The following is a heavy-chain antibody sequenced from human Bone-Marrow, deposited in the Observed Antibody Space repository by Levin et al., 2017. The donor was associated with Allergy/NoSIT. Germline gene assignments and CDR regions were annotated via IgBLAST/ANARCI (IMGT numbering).Heavy chain of an antibody. Sequence: GGSLRLSCAASGFTVSSNYMSWVRQAPGKGLEWVSVIYSGGSTYYADSVKGRFTISRDNSKNTLYLQMNSLRAEDTAVYYCVIAARLYNSSSWYYDDYWGQGTLVTVSS. CDR1: GFTVSSNY. J-gene: IGHJ4*02. D-gene: IGHD6-13*01. CDR2: IYSGGST. V-gene: IGHV3-53*01. CDR3: VIAARLYNSSSWYYDDY.